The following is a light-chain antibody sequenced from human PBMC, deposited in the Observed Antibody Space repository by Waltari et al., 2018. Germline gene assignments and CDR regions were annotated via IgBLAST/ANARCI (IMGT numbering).Light chain of an antibody. J-gene: IGLJ2*01. Sequence: QSALTQPASVSGSPGQSITISCTGTSSDVGGYNYVSWYQQHPGKAPKLMIYEVSKRPSGFSNRFSGSKSGNTASLTISGLQAEDEADYYCSSYTSSSTPVVFGGGTKLTVL. V-gene: IGLV2-14*01. CDR3: SSYTSSSTPVV. CDR2: EVS. CDR1: SSDVGGYNY.